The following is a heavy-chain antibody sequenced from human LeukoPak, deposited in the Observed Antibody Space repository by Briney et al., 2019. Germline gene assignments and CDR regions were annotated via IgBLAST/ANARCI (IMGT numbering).Heavy chain of an antibody. CDR1: GFTFSSYW. CDR2: IKQDGSEE. V-gene: IGHV3-7*01. CDR3: ASLPQRRGQNDGFDI. J-gene: IGHJ3*02. Sequence: GGSLRLSCAVSGFTFSSYWMSWVRQAPGKGLEWVANIKQDGSEEYYVDSVKGRFTISRDNAKNSLYLQMNSLRAEDTAVYYCASLPQRRGQNDGFDIWGQGTMVTVSS. D-gene: IGHD2-2*01.